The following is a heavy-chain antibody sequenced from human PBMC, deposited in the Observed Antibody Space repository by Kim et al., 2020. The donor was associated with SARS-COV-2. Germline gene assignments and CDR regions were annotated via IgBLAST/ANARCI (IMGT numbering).Heavy chain of an antibody. CDR2: IYPGDSDT. CDR1: GYSFTSYW. CDR3: ARLNGNLMATITSPLLYYGMDV. V-gene: IGHV5-51*01. D-gene: IGHD5-12*01. J-gene: IGHJ6*02. Sequence: GESLKISCKGSGYSFTSYWIGWVRQMPGKGLEWMGIIYPGDSDTRYSPSFQGQVTISADKSISTAYLQWSSLKASDTAMYYCARLNGNLMATITSPLLYYGMDVWGQGTTVTVSS.